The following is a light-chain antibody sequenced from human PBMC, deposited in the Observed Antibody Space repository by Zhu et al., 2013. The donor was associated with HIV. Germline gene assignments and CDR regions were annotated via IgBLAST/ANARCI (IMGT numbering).Light chain of an antibody. Sequence: QSVLAQPPSVSGAPGQRVTISCTGGSSNVGSIYAVHWYQQLPGTAPRLLISDTNYRPSGVPDRFSGSRFGISASLTITGLQPEDEADYYCQSYDTSLSSVVFGGGP. CDR3: QSYDTSLSSVV. CDR1: SSNVGSIYA. J-gene: IGLJ3*02. CDR2: DTN. V-gene: IGLV1-40*01.